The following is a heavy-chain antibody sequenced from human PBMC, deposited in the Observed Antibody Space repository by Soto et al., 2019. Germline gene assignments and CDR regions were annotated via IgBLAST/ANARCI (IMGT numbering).Heavy chain of an antibody. V-gene: IGHV4-34*01. CDR1: RGSFSGYY. CDR3: ARSSLYYYYGMEV. Sequence: SETLSLTCAVYRGSFSGYYWSWIRQPPGKGLEWIGEINHSGSTNYNPSLKSRVTISVDTSKNQFSLKLSSVTAPDTAVYYCARSSLYYYYGMEVWGQGTTVTVSS. CDR2: INHSGST. J-gene: IGHJ6*02. D-gene: IGHD6-6*01.